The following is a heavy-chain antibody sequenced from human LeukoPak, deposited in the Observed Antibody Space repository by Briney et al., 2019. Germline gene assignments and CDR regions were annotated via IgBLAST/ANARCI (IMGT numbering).Heavy chain of an antibody. CDR3: ARGPHAVMAHYYYYYMDV. V-gene: IGHV3-48*03. J-gene: IGHJ6*03. D-gene: IGHD5-24*01. CDR2: ISSSGSTI. Sequence: PGGSLRLSCAASGFTFSSYEMSWVRQASGKGLEWASYISSSGSTIYYADSVKGRFTISRDNAKNSLYLQMNSLRAEDTAVYYCARGPHAVMAHYYYYYMDVWGKGTTVTVSS. CDR1: GFTFSSYE.